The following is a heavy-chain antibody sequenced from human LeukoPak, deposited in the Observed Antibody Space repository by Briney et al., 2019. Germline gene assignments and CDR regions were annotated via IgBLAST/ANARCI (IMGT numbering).Heavy chain of an antibody. J-gene: IGHJ4*02. Sequence: VGCLRLSCAASGLTLTSYGMHSGRQAPGERLWWVSRTYSDGRDTHYAGAVNGRFTLSRDSAKNTLYLPMNSLRADGTALYYCARGSYSLGGFDYWGQGTLVTVSS. CDR1: GLTLTSYG. V-gene: IGHV3-74*01. CDR3: ARGSYSLGGFDY. CDR2: TYSDGRDT. D-gene: IGHD6-13*01.